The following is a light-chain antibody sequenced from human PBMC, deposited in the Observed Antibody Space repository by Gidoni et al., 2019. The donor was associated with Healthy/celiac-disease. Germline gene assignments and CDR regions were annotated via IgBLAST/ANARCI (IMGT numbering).Light chain of an antibody. CDR1: SSNIGSTY. J-gene: IGLJ2*01. CDR2: SNN. V-gene: IGLV1-47*02. CDR3: AAWDDSLSVVV. Sequence: QSVLTQPTSASGTPGQGVTISCSGSSSNIGSTYVYWYPQLPGTAPKLLIYSNNQRPSGVPDRFSGSKSGTSASLAIRGLRSEDEADYYCAAWDDSLSVVVFGGGTKLTVL.